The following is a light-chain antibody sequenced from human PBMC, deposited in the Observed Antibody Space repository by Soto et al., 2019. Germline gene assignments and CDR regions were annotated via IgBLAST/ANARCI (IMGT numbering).Light chain of an antibody. CDR1: SSDVGGYNY. V-gene: IGLV2-11*01. J-gene: IGLJ2*01. CDR2: DVS. CDR3: CSYAGSYSVV. Sequence: QSALTQPRSVSGSPGQSVTISCTGTSSDVGGYNYVSWYQQYPGKAPKLMIYDVSQRPSGVPDRFSGSKSGNTASLTISGRQAEYGADYFCCSYAGSYSVVFGGGTKLTVL.